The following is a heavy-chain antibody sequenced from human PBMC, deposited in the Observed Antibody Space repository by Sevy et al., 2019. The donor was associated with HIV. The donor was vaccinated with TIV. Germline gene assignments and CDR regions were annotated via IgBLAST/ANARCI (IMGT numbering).Heavy chain of an antibody. J-gene: IGHJ6*02. V-gene: IGHV3-30-3*01. Sequence: GGSLRLSCAASGFTFSSYAMHWVRQAPGKGLEWAAVISYDGSNKYYADSVKGRFTISRDNSKNTLYLQMNSLRAEDTAVYYCARARHGGGFWSGYYVDLQDYYYGMDVWGQGTTVTVSS. D-gene: IGHD3-3*01. CDR3: ARARHGGGFWSGYYVDLQDYYYGMDV. CDR2: ISYDGSNK. CDR1: GFTFSSYA.